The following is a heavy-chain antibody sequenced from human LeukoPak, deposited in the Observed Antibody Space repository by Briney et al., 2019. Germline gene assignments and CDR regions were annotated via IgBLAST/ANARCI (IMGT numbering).Heavy chain of an antibody. V-gene: IGHV3-74*01. CDR1: GFGFSNFW. Sequence: GSLRLSCAASGFGFSNFWMHRVRQAPGKGLVWVSRIMADGTTTVYADSVKGRFTISRDNLKNTLYLQMKGLRAEDTAVYFCAREADRSLYASSSPDYWGQGTPVTVS. CDR2: IMADGTTT. J-gene: IGHJ4*01. CDR3: AREADRSLYASSSPDY. D-gene: IGHD6-6*01.